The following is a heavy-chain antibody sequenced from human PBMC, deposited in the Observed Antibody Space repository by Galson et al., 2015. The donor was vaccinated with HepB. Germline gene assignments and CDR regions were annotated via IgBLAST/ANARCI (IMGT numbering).Heavy chain of an antibody. CDR2: ISSDGNNK. J-gene: IGHJ6*02. Sequence: SLRLSCAASGFSFSSFPMHWVRQAPGKGLEWVADISSDGNNKYYADSVKGRFIISRDNSKSTLYLQMNSLRAEDTAVYYCARDRYFCSSTSCGMDVWGQGTTVTVSS. CDR1: GFSFSSFP. CDR3: ARDRYFCSSTSCGMDV. D-gene: IGHD2-2*01. V-gene: IGHV3-30-3*01.